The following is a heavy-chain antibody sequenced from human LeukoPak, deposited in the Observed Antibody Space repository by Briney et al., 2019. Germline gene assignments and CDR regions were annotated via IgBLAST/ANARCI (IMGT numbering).Heavy chain of an antibody. Sequence: PSETLSLTCTVSGGSISSSSYEWGWIRQPPGKGLEWSVTMDYRVSTYYNPPLKHRLAITVDTSKNEFSLTLTSWTAADSAMYYCARLVGSSWHHEVLFGRDYWGQGTLVTVSS. D-gene: IGHD6-13*01. J-gene: IGHJ4*02. V-gene: IGHV4-39*01. CDR2: MDYRVST. CDR1: GGSISSSSYE. CDR3: ARLVGSSWHHEVLFGRDY.